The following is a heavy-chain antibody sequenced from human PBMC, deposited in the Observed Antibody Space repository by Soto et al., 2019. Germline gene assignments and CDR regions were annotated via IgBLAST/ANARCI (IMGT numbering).Heavy chain of an antibody. D-gene: IGHD1-1*01. V-gene: IGHV1-18*01. CDR2: ISAHNGNT. CDR1: GYAFTTYG. Sequence: QVHLVQSGAEVKKPGASVKVSCKGSGYAFTTYGITWVRQAPGQGHEGMGWISAHNGNTNYAQKLQGRVTVTRDTSTSTAYMELRSLRSDDTAVYYCARGRYGDYWGQGALVTVSS. J-gene: IGHJ4*02. CDR3: ARGRYGDY.